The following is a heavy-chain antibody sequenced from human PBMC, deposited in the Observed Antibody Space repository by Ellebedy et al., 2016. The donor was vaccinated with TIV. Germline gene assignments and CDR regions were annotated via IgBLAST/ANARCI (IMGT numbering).Heavy chain of an antibody. Sequence: ASVKVSCXASGYTFTSYGISWVRQAPGQGLEWMGWISAYNGNTNYAQKLQGRVTMTTDTSTSTAYMELSSLRSEDTAVYYCATTIDSSSWYYWGQGTLVTVSS. V-gene: IGHV1-18*01. CDR2: ISAYNGNT. CDR3: ATTIDSSSWYY. D-gene: IGHD6-13*01. CDR1: GYTFTSYG. J-gene: IGHJ4*02.